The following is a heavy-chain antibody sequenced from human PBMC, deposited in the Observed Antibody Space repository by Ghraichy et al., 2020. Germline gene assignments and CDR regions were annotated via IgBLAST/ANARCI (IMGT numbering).Heavy chain of an antibody. Sequence: GGSLRLSCAASGFTFSSYGMHWVRQAPGKGLEWVALIWYDGSKKYYGDSVKGRFTIARDNSKNTVSLQMDSLRDEDTAVYYCARDYEGNWFDPWGQGTLVIVSS. V-gene: IGHV3-33*01. CDR3: ARDYEGNWFDP. CDR2: IWYDGSKK. D-gene: IGHD5-12*01. CDR1: GFTFSSYG. J-gene: IGHJ5*02.